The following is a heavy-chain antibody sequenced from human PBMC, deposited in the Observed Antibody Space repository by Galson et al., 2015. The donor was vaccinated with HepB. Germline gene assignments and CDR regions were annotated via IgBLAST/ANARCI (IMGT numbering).Heavy chain of an antibody. CDR3: ARVVDNYGNYASGS. J-gene: IGHJ4*02. D-gene: IGHD4-11*01. CDR2: INTDTGNP. V-gene: IGHV7-4-1*02. Sequence: SCKASGYNFISHAMSWVRQAPGQGLEWMGWINTDTGNPTYALDFTGRFFFSFDTSVSTAYLQISRLRTEDTAVYYCARVVDNYGNYASGSWGQGTLVTVSS. CDR1: GYNFISHA.